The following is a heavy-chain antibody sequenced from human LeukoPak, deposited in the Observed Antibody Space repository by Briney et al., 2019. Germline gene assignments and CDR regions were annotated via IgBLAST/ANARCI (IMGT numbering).Heavy chain of an antibody. CDR2: ITSSGTYI. CDR1: GFTFNNYN. D-gene: IGHD1-26*01. Sequence: GGSLRLSCAASGFTFNNYNMNWVRQAPGRALEWVSSITSSGTYIFYADSVKGRFIISRDNAKNSLYLQMNSLGPEDTAVYYCARDPYSGNYGNYYYYMDVWGKGTTVTISS. V-gene: IGHV3-21*01. J-gene: IGHJ6*03. CDR3: ARDPYSGNYGNYYYYMDV.